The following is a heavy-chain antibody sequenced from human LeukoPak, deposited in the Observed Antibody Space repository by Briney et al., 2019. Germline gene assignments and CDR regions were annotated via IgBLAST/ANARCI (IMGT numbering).Heavy chain of an antibody. Sequence: GGSLSLSCAASGFTFSSYGMHWVRQAPGKGLEWVAVISYDGSNKYYADSVKGRFTISRDNSKNTLYLQMNSLRAEDTAVYYCAKGNAEMALDYWGQGTLVTVSS. V-gene: IGHV3-30*18. CDR3: AKGNAEMALDY. CDR2: ISYDGSNK. J-gene: IGHJ4*02. D-gene: IGHD5-24*01. CDR1: GFTFSSYG.